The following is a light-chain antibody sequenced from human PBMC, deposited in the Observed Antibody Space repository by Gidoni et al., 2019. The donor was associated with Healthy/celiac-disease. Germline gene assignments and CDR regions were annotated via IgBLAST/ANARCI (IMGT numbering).Light chain of an antibody. CDR2: EVR. V-gene: IGLV2-14*01. CDR3: SSYTSSSTLV. Sequence: QSALTQPAAVSGSPGQSITIPCTGTRSDVGGYNYVSWYQQHPGKAPKLMIYEVRNRPSGVSNRFSGSKSGNTASLTISGLQAEDEADYYCSSYTSSSTLVFGTGTKVTVL. CDR1: RSDVGGYNY. J-gene: IGLJ1*01.